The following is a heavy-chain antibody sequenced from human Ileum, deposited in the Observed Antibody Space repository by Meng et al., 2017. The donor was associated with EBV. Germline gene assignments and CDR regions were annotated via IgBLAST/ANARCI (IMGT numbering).Heavy chain of an antibody. V-gene: IGHV4-39*07. CDR3: ARVNYDGSGYYYFLDY. D-gene: IGHD3-22*01. Sequence: QLQLQESGPGLVKPSEXLSLTCSVSGGSIISSTYYWGWIRQTPGKGLEWIGSVYYSGSTYYNPSLLGRITISVDTSNNQFSLNLFSVTAADTALYYCARVNYDGSGYYYFLDYWGQGTLVTVSS. CDR2: VYYSGST. J-gene: IGHJ4*02. CDR1: GGSIISSTYY.